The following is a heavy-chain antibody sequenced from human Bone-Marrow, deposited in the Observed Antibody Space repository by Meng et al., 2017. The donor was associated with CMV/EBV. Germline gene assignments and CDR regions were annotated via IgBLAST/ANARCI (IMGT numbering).Heavy chain of an antibody. CDR3: ASAVGATGYAFDI. V-gene: IGHV3-64*02. CDR2: ISSNGGST. CDR1: GFNFSSYA. Sequence: GGSLRLSCAASGFNFSSYAMHWVRQAPGKGLEYVSAISSNGGSTYYADSVKGRFTISRDNSKNTLYLQMGSLRAEDMAVYYCASAVGATGYAFDIWGQGTMVTVSS. D-gene: IGHD1-26*01. J-gene: IGHJ3*02.